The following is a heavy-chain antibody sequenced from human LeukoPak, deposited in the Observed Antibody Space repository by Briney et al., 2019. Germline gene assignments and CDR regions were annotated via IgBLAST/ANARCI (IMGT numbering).Heavy chain of an antibody. Sequence: GGSLRLSCAASGFTFSSYAMSWVRQAPGKGLEWVSAISGSGSSTYYADSVKGRFTISRDNSKNTLFLQMNSLRAEDTAVYYCARDRPGSMDVWGQGTTVTVSS. D-gene: IGHD3-10*01. J-gene: IGHJ6*02. CDR2: ISGSGSST. V-gene: IGHV3-23*01. CDR1: GFTFSSYA. CDR3: ARDRPGSMDV.